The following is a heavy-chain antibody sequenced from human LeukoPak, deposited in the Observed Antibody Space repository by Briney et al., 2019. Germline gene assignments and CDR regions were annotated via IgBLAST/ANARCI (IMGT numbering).Heavy chain of an antibody. J-gene: IGHJ4*02. CDR2: IRYDGGNK. CDR3: AKEYYYDSSGYYQDFDY. CDR1: GFTFSSYG. V-gene: IGHV3-30*02. D-gene: IGHD3-22*01. Sequence: GGSLRLSCAASGFTFSSYGMHWVRQAPGKGLEWVAFIRYDGGNKYYADSVKGRFTISRDNSKNTLYLQMNSLRAEDTAVYYCAKEYYYDSSGYYQDFDYWGQGTLVTVSS.